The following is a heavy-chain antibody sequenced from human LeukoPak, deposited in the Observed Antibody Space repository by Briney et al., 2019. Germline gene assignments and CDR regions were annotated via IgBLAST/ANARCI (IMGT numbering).Heavy chain of an antibody. J-gene: IGHJ3*02. CDR1: GYTFTSYG. D-gene: IGHD5-18*01. V-gene: IGHV1-18*01. Sequence: VGSVKVSCKASGYTFTSYGISWVRQAPGQGLEWMGWISAYNGNTNYAQKLQGRVTMTRNTSISTAYMELSSLRSEDTAVYYCARGYSYGYNDAFDIWGQGTMVTVSS. CDR2: ISAYNGNT. CDR3: ARGYSYGYNDAFDI.